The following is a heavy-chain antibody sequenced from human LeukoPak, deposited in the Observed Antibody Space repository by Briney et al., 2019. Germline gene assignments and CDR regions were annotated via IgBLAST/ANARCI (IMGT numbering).Heavy chain of an antibody. D-gene: IGHD5-18*01. Sequence: SETLSLTCIVSGGSISSYYWNWIRQPPGKGLEWIGYISYRGSTNYNPSLKSRVTISVDTSKNQFSLKLSSVTAADTAVYYCARGYSYVYFDYWGQGTLVTVSS. V-gene: IGHV4-59*01. CDR2: ISYRGST. CDR1: GGSISSYY. J-gene: IGHJ4*02. CDR3: ARGYSYVYFDY.